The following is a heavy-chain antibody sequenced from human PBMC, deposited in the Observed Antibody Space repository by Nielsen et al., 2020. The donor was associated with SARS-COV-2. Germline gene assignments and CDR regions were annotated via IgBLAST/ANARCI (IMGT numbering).Heavy chain of an antibody. CDR1: GFTFTSYA. CDR2: ITASGDYT. J-gene: IGHJ4*02. CDR3: AKRSGYGSGSILY. Sequence: GGSLRLSCAASGFTFTSYAMAWVRRAPGKGLEWVSTITASGDYTYYADSVKGRFTISRDISQNTLYLQMNSLRAEDTAVYYCAKRSGYGSGSILYWDQGTLVTVSS. D-gene: IGHD3-10*01. V-gene: IGHV3-23*01.